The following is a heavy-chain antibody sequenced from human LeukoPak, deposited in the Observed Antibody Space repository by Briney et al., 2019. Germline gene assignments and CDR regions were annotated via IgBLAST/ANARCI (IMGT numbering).Heavy chain of an antibody. CDR2: INPNSGGT. D-gene: IGHD2-2*01. Sequence: ASVKVSCKASGYTFTGYYMHWVRQAPGQGLEWMGWINPNSGGTNYAQKFQGRVTMTRDTSISTAYMELSRLRSDDTAVYYCAREYYSSTTCCDYYYYYMDVWGKGTTVTVSS. CDR1: GYTFTGYY. J-gene: IGHJ6*03. V-gene: IGHV1-2*02. CDR3: AREYYSSTTCCDYYYYYMDV.